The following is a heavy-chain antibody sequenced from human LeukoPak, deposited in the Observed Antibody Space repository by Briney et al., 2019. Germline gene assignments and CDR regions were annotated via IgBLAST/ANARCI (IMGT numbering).Heavy chain of an antibody. D-gene: IGHD3-3*01. V-gene: IGHV3-11*04. CDR2: ISSSGSSI. Sequence: GGSLRLSCAASGFTFSDYYMSWIRQAPGKGLEWVSYISSSGSSIYYADSVRGRFTISRDNAKNSLYLQMNSLRAEDTAVYYCARGSGVNYDFWSGPDYWGQGTLVTVSS. CDR3: ARGSGVNYDFWSGPDY. CDR1: GFTFSDYY. J-gene: IGHJ4*02.